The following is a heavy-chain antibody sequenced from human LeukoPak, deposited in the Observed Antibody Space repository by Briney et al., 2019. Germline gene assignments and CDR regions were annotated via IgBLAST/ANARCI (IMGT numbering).Heavy chain of an antibody. CDR2: IKSETDGGTI. Sequence: PGGSLRLSCAASGFSFNNAWMSWVRQAPAKGLEWVGRIKSETDGGTIDYAAPMRGRFTFSRDDSENTLYLQMSSLTTEDTAVYYCTAGVGQCDHVYWGQGILVTVSS. CDR1: GFSFNNAW. J-gene: IGHJ4*02. CDR3: TAGVGQCDHVY. V-gene: IGHV3-15*01.